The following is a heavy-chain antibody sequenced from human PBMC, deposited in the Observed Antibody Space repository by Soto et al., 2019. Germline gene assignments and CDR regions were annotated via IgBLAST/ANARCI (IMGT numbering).Heavy chain of an antibody. D-gene: IGHD2-2*01. CDR2: IFTGDSDT. CDR3: AGRSSCSSTSCYHSYYYYGMDV. CDR1: GYSFTSYG. Sequence: PGESLKISCKGSGYSFTSYGIGWVRRMPGKGLEWMGCIFTGDSDTSYRPSFQGQVTISADKSISTAYLQWSSLKASDTAMYYCAGRSSCSSTSCYHSYYYYGMDVGGQGTAVTVSS. V-gene: IGHV5-51*01. J-gene: IGHJ6*02.